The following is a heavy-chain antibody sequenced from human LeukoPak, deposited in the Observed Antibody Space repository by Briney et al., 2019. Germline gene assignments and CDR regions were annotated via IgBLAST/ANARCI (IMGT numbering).Heavy chain of an antibody. V-gene: IGHV3-7*04. CDR1: GFTFSSYW. CDR3: ARGPDGDFYGMDV. CDR2: IKQDGSEK. Sequence: GGSLRLSCAASGFTFSSYWMSWVRQAPGKGLEWVANIKQDGSEKYYVDSVKGRFTISRDNAKNSLYLQMNSLRAEDTAVYYCARGPDGDFYGMDVWGQGTTVTVSS. D-gene: IGHD4-17*01. J-gene: IGHJ6*02.